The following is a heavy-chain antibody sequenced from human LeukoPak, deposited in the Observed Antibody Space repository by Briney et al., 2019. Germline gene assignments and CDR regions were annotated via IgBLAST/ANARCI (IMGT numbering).Heavy chain of an antibody. J-gene: IGHJ5*02. V-gene: IGHV4-4*09. Sequence: SEPLSLTCTVSGGSISSYCWSWVRQPPGEGLEWSGYIFTSGSTDYNPSLKSRVTMSVDTSKNQLSMELRFLTAADTAVYYCATSHDVKTAPYDLWGQGTLVTVSS. D-gene: IGHD2-21*01. CDR1: GGSISSYC. CDR3: ATSHDVKTAPYDL. CDR2: IFTSGST.